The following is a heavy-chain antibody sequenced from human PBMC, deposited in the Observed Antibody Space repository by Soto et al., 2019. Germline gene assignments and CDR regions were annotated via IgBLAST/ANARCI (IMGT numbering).Heavy chain of an antibody. V-gene: IGHV4-59*01. Sequence: SETLSLTCTVSGDSIRTYYWTWIRQPPGKGLEWIGYIYYSGVANYNPSLKSRVTISVDTSNNQSSLKLTSVTAADTAVYYCARARLQYYFDYWDQGTLVTV. CDR1: GDSIRTYY. CDR3: ARARLQYYFDY. D-gene: IGHD1-1*01. CDR2: IYYSGVA. J-gene: IGHJ4*02.